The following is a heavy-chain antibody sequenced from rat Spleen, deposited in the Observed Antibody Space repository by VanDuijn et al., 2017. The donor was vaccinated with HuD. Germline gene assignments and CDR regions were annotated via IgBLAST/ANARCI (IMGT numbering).Heavy chain of an antibody. J-gene: IGHJ4*01. CDR2: ISYEGSST. CDR1: GFTFSNYW. D-gene: IGHD1-8*01. Sequence: EVQLVESGGGLVQPGNSLKLSCVASGFTFSNYWMTWVRQAPKKGLEWVASISYEGSSTYYGDSVKGRFTISRDNAKSTLYLQMNSLRSEDTATYYCARPHSSHYVMDAWGQGASVTVSS. V-gene: IGHV5-22*01. CDR3: ARPHSSHYVMDA.